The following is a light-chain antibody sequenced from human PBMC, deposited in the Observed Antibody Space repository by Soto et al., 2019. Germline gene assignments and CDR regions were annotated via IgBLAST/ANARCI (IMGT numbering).Light chain of an antibody. J-gene: IGLJ3*02. CDR1: SSDIGTYNS. V-gene: IGLV2-14*03. Sequence: QSALTQPASVSGSPGQSITISCTGTSSDIGTYNSVSWYQRHPGKAPKLMIFGVTNRPSGVSNRFSCSKFGNTASLTISGLQVEDEADYYCSSYTNSDSYVLFGGGTKLTVL. CDR2: GVT. CDR3: SSYTNSDSYVL.